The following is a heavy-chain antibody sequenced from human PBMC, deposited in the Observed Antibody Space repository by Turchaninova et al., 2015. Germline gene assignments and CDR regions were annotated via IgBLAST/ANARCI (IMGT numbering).Heavy chain of an antibody. CDR2: NYYSGST. D-gene: IGHD3-3*01. CDR3: ARTYYDFWSGYYKGDAFDI. V-gene: IGHV4-31*03. J-gene: IGHJ3*02. CDR1: GGSISSGGYY. Sequence: ESGPGLVKPSQTLSLTCTVSGGSISSGGYYWSWIRQHPGKGLEWIGYNYYSGSTYYNPALKSRVTISVNTSKNQFSLKLSSVTAADTAVYYCARTYYDFWSGYYKGDAFDIWGQGTMVTVSS.